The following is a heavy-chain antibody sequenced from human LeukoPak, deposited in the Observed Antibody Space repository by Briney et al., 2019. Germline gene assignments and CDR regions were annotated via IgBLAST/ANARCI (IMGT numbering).Heavy chain of an antibody. Sequence: PGGSLRLSCAASGFTFSDYYMSWVRQAPGKGLEWVSIIYTAGSTYYADSVKGRFTTSRDNSKNTLYLQMSSLRAEDTAVYYCATDYDVLTGYYSDVGYWGQGTLVTVSS. J-gene: IGHJ4*02. CDR3: ATDYDVLTGYYSDVGY. D-gene: IGHD3-9*01. CDR1: GFTFSDYY. CDR2: IYTAGST. V-gene: IGHV3-66*01.